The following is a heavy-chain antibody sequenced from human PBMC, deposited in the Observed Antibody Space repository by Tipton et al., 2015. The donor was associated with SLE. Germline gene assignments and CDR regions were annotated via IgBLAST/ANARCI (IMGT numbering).Heavy chain of an antibody. D-gene: IGHD6-19*01. CDR1: GYTFTGYY. CDR2: NNPNSGGT. CDR3: ARVWQWRGYFDY. Sequence: QLVQSGAEVKKPGASVKVSCKASGYTFTGYYMHWVRQAPGQGLEWMGWNNPNSGGTNYAQKFQGRVTMTRDTSISTAYMELSRLRSGDTAGYFCARVWQWRGYFDYWAQGTLVTVSS. J-gene: IGHJ4*02. V-gene: IGHV1-2*02.